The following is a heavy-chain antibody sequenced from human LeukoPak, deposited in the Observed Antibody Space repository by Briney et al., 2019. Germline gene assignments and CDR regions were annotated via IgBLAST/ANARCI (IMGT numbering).Heavy chain of an antibody. CDR2: ISYDGSNK. CDR3: ARVVRDDILTYYYYYGMDV. V-gene: IGHV3-30*01. D-gene: IGHD3-9*01. Sequence: GGSLRLSCAASGFTFSSYAMHWVRQAPGKGLEWVAVISYDGSNKYYADSVKGRFTISRDNSKNTLYLQMNSLRAEDTAVYYCARVVRDDILTYYYYYGMDVWGQGTTVTVSS. J-gene: IGHJ6*02. CDR1: GFTFSSYA.